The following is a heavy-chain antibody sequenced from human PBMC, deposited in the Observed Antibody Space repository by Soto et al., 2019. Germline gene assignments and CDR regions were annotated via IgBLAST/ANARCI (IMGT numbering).Heavy chain of an antibody. CDR1: GGSISSGDYC. Sequence: SETLSLTCTVSGGSISSGDYCWSWIRQPPGKGLEWIGYICYSGSTYYNPSLKSRVTISVDTSKNQFSLKLSSVTAADTAVYYCARDRGVGATTAYWRQGTLVTVSS. CDR2: ICYSGST. CDR3: ARDRGVGATTAY. V-gene: IGHV4-30-4*01. D-gene: IGHD1-26*01. J-gene: IGHJ4*02.